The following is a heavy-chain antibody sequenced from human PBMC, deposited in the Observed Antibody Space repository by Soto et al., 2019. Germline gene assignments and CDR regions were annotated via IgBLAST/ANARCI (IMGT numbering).Heavy chain of an antibody. D-gene: IGHD3-9*01. CDR1: GFTFSSYS. V-gene: IGHV3-48*02. CDR2: ISSSSSTI. J-gene: IGHJ4*02. Sequence: GGSLRLSCAASGFTFSSYSMNWVRQAPGKGLEWVSYISSSSSTIYYADSVKGRFTISRDNAKNSLYLQMNSLRDEDTAVYYCARDPRYFDWLLPTFDYWGQGTLVTVSS. CDR3: ARDPRYFDWLLPTFDY.